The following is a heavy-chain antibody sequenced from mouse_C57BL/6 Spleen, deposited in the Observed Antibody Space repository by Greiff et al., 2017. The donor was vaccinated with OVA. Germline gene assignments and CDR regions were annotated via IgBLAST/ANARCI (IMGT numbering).Heavy chain of an antibody. J-gene: IGHJ4*01. CDR2: ISYDGSN. Sequence: DVKLQESGPGLVKPSQSLSLTCSVTGYSITSGYYWNWIRQFPGNKLEWMGYISYDGSNNYNPSLKNRISITRDTSKNQFFLKLNSVTTEDTATYYCAGDYYGSGYWGQGTSVTVSS. D-gene: IGHD1-1*01. CDR1: GYSITSGYY. V-gene: IGHV3-6*01. CDR3: AGDYYGSGY.